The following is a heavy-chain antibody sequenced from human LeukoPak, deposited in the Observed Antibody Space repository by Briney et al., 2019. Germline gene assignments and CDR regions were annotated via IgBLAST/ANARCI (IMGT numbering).Heavy chain of an antibody. CDR2: IKPHTGDT. V-gene: IGHV1-2*02. CDR1: GYTFTCFY. D-gene: IGHD2-15*01. Sequence: ASVRVSCKTTGYTFTCFYLHWVRQPPGQGLEWMGWIKPHTGDTKYAQRFQGRVTMTRDTSISTAYMELNNLRSEATAVYYCARVKVGVDWYFDFWGRGTLVSVSS. J-gene: IGHJ2*01. CDR3: ARVKVGVDWYFDF.